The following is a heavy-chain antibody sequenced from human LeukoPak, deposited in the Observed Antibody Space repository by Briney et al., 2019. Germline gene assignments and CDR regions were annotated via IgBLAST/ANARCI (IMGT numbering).Heavy chain of an antibody. V-gene: IGHV1-2*02. CDR1: AYTFTGYY. J-gene: IGHJ4*02. Sequence: GASVKVSCKASAYTFTGYYMHWVRQAPGQGLEWMGWINPNSGGTNYAQKFQGRVTMTRDTSISTAYMELSRLRSDDTAVYYCARSPSWSSSWYDYWGQGTLVTVSS. D-gene: IGHD6-13*01. CDR3: ARSPSWSSSWYDY. CDR2: INPNSGGT.